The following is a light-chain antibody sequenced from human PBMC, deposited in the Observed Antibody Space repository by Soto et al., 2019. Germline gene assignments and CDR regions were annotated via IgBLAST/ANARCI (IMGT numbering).Light chain of an antibody. Sequence: QAVVTQSPSASASLGASVKLTCTLSSGHSSYAIAWHQQQPEKGPRYLMKLNSDGSHSKGDGIPDRFSGSSSGAERYLTIPSLQSEDEADYYCQTWGTGIQGVFGGGPKLTVL. J-gene: IGLJ3*02. CDR1: SGHSSYA. CDR2: LNSDGSH. V-gene: IGLV4-69*01. CDR3: QTWGTGIQGV.